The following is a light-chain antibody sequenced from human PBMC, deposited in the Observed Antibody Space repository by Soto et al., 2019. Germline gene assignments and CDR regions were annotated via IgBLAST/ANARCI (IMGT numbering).Light chain of an antibody. Sequence: NFMLTQPHSASESPGKTVTISCTRSSGSIGSSYVQWYQQRPGSSPTTVIFEDNQRPTGVPVRFSGSIDSSSNSASLVISGLRTEDEADYYCQSYDTSNPLVFGGGTKVTVL. V-gene: IGLV6-57*01. CDR3: QSYDTSNPLV. J-gene: IGLJ3*02. CDR1: SGSIGSSY. CDR2: EDN.